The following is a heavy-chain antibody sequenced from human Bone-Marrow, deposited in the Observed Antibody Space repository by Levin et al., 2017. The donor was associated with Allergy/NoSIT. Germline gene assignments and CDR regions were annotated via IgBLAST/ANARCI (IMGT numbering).Heavy chain of an antibody. J-gene: IGHJ2*01. CDR1: GFTFSSYD. CDR2: IGTAGDT. Sequence: QTGGSLRLSCAASGFTFSSYDMHWVRQATGKGLEWVSGIGTAGDTYYPDSVKGRFTIYREDAKNSFSLQMDSLRVEDTAVYYCARDVLRGDGSFYFDLWGRGTLVTVSS. D-gene: IGHD1-26*01. V-gene: IGHV3-13*01. CDR3: ARDVLRGDGSFYFDL.